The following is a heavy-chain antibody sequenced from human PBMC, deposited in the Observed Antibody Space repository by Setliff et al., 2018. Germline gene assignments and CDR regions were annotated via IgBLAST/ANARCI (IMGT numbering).Heavy chain of an antibody. CDR1: GYSFTSYW. V-gene: IGHV5-10-1*01. CDR3: ARSLVGATYSVYFDY. CDR2: IDPSDSYT. Sequence: GESLKISCKGSGYSFTSYWISWVRQMPGKGLEWMGRIDPSDSYTNYSPSFQGHVTISADKSISTDYLQWINLKASDTAIYYCARSLVGATYSVYFDYWGQGALVTVSS. D-gene: IGHD1-26*01. J-gene: IGHJ4*02.